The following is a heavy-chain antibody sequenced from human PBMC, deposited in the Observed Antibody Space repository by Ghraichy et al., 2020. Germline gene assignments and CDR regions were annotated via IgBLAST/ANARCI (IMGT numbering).Heavy chain of an antibody. J-gene: IGHJ6*02. Sequence: SETLSLTCSVSGGSISGFYWSWIRQPPGKGLEYIGYIYNRESTNYNPSLKRRVTISVDTSKNQLSLQLNSVTAADTAMYYCAISFGGGPGGWYGVDVWGQGTTVTVSS. CDR3: AISFGGGPGGWYGVDV. D-gene: IGHD3-16*01. V-gene: IGHV4-59*01. CDR2: IYNREST. CDR1: GGSISGFY.